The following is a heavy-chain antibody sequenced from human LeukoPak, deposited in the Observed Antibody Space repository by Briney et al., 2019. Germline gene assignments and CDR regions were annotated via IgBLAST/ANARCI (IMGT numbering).Heavy chain of an antibody. D-gene: IGHD3-22*01. V-gene: IGHV4-59*01. CDR1: GGSISSYY. J-gene: IGHJ4*02. CDR2: IHYSGST. Sequence: SETLSLTCTVSGGSISSYYWSWIRQPPGKGLEWIGYIHYSGSTNYNPSLKSRVTISVDTSKNQFSLKLSSVTATDTAVYYCARGSTYYESSGQVPFDYWGQGTLVTVSS. CDR3: ARGSTYYESSGQVPFDY.